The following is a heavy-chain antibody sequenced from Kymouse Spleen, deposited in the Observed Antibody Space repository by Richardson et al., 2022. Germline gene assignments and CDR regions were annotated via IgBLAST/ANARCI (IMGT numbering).Heavy chain of an antibody. CDR2: INAGNGNT. D-gene: IGHD4-11,IGHD4-11*01. V-gene: IGHV1-3*01. CDR3: AREGYSNYEGYYYYGMDV. J-gene: IGHJ6*02. Sequence: QVQLVQSGAEVKKPGASVKVSCKASGYTFTSYAMHWVRQAPGQRLEWMGWINAGNGNTKYSQKFQGRVTITRDTSASTAYMELSSLRSEDTAVYYCAREGYSNYEGYYYYGMDVWGQGTTVTVSS. CDR1: GYTFTSYA.